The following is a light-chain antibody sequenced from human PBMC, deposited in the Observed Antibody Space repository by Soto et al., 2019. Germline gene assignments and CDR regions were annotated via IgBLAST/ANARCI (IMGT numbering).Light chain of an antibody. CDR3: CSYAGSYIYV. Sequence: QSALTQPRSVSGSPGQSVTISCTGTSSDVGGYNYVSWYQQHPDKAPKVMIYDVTKWPSGVPDLFSGSKSGNTASLTISGLQAEDEADYYCCSYAGSYIYVFGTG. CDR1: SSDVGGYNY. CDR2: DVT. J-gene: IGLJ1*01. V-gene: IGLV2-11*01.